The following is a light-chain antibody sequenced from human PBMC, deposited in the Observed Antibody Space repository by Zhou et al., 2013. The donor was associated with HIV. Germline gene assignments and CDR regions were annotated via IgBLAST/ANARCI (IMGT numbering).Light chain of an antibody. Sequence: DIQMTQSPSSLSASVGDRVTITCRASQGIRNDLGWYQQKPGKAPKRLIYAAATLQSGVPSKFSGSGSGTDFTLTINSLQPEDFAVYYCQQYNNWPPNTFGQGTKLEIK. CDR2: AAA. CDR3: QQYNNWPPNT. V-gene: IGKV1-17*01. J-gene: IGKJ2*01. CDR1: QGIRND.